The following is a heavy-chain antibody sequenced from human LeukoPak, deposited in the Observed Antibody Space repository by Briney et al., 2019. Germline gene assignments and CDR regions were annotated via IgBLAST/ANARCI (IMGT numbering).Heavy chain of an antibody. V-gene: IGHV3-48*01. CDR2: IDSSSGTI. D-gene: IGHD4-11*01. CDR1: GFSFSPYS. Sequence: PGGSLRLSCAVSGFSFSPYSMNWLRQAPGKGLEWVSYIDSSSGTIYYADSARGRFTISGDNAKNSLYLQMNSLRAEDTAVYYCASGLRRVTQYFDLWGRGTLVTVSS. CDR3: ASGLRRVTQYFDL. J-gene: IGHJ2*01.